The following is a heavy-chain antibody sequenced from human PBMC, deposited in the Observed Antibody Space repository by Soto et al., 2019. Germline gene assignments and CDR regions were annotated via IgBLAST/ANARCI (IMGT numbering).Heavy chain of an antibody. V-gene: IGHV3-30*18. D-gene: IGHD2-15*01. J-gene: IGHJ4*02. CDR2: ISYDGSNK. CDR1: GFTFSSYG. Sequence: PGGSLRLSCAASGFTFSSYGMHWVRQAPGKGLEWVAVISYDGSNKYYADSVKGRFTISRDNSKNTLYLQMNSLRAEDTAVYYCAKDRRVVVAATPGYFDYWGQGTLVTVSS. CDR3: AKDRRVVVAATPGYFDY.